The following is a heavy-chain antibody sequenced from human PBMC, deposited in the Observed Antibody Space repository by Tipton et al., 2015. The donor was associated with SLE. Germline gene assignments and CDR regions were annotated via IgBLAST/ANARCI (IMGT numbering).Heavy chain of an antibody. V-gene: IGHV1-2*02. Sequence: QLVQSGAEVKKPGASVKVSCKASGYTFTGYYMHWVRQAPGQGLEWMGWINPNSGGTNYAQKFQCRVTMTRDTSISTAYMELSRLRSDDTAVHYCARVDTYYDFWSGLDAFDIWGQGTMVTVSS. CDR1: GYTFTGYY. J-gene: IGHJ3*02. CDR2: INPNSGGT. D-gene: IGHD3-3*01. CDR3: ARVDTYYDFWSGLDAFDI.